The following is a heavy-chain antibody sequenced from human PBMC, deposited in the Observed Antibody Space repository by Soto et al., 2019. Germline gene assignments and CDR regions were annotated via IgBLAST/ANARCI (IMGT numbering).Heavy chain of an antibody. CDR2: IYYRGNA. V-gene: IGHV4-39*01. Sequence: QLQLQESGPGLVKPSETLSLTRSVSDDSINSDKYYWGWIRQPPGKGLEWIGSIYYRGNAYYNPSLQTRVTIALDKSKSQFCLRLNSVTAADSAVYFCARLEGLATISYYFDFWGPGALVTVSS. CDR1: DDSINSDKYY. CDR3: ARLEGLATISYYFDF. J-gene: IGHJ4*02. D-gene: IGHD5-12*01.